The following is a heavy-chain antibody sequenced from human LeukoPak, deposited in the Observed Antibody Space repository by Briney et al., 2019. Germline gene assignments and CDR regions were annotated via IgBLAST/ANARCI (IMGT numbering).Heavy chain of an antibody. D-gene: IGHD5-12*01. CDR1: GYTFTSYA. V-gene: IGHV1-3*01. J-gene: IGHJ5*02. CDR3: ARDRRWSGYDYGLNNWWFDP. CDR2: INAGNGNT. Sequence: ASVKVSFKASGYTFTSYAMHWVRQAPGQRLEWMGWINAGNGNTKYSQKFQGKVTITRDTSASTAYMELSSLRSEDTAVYYCARDRRWSGYDYGLNNWWFDPWGQGTLVTVSS.